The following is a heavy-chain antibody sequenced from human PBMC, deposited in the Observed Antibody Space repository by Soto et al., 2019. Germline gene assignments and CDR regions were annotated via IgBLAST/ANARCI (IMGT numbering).Heavy chain of an antibody. J-gene: IGHJ4*01. Sequence: SETLSLTCTVSGGSIGRYHWSWVRQPPGKGLEWIASVYYTGTTNYNPSLGSRVTISIDAPENQISLKLTSVTAADTAFYYCARDTVLKGMFDFCGNGTLVTVS. CDR1: GGSIGRYH. CDR3: ARDTVLKGMFDF. V-gene: IGHV4-59*01. CDR2: VYYTGTT. D-gene: IGHD4-17*01.